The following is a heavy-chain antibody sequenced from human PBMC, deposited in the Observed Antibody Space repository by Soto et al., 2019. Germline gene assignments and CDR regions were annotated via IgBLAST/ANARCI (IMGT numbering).Heavy chain of an antibody. CDR2: ISGSGGST. CDR1: GFTFSSYA. CDR3: AKDRWNYGDLFLDP. J-gene: IGHJ5*02. D-gene: IGHD1-7*01. Sequence: GGSLRLSCAASGFTFSSYAMSWVRQAPGKGLEWVSAISGSGGSTYYADSVKGRFTISRDNSKNTLYLQMNSLRAEDTAVYYCAKDRWNYGDLFLDPWGRGTLVTVSS. V-gene: IGHV3-23*01.